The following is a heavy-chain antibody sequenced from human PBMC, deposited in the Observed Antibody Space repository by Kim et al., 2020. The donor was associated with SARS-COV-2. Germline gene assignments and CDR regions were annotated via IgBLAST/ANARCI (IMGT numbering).Heavy chain of an antibody. Sequence: ASVKVSCKASGYTFTSYAMHWVRQAPGQRLEWMGWINAGNGNTKYSQKFQGRVTITRDTSASTAYMELSSLRSEDTAVYYCAREEIYDSSGRREYYFDYWGQGTLVTVSS. CDR3: AREEIYDSSGRREYYFDY. D-gene: IGHD3-22*01. CDR1: GYTFTSYA. V-gene: IGHV1-3*01. CDR2: INAGNGNT. J-gene: IGHJ4*02.